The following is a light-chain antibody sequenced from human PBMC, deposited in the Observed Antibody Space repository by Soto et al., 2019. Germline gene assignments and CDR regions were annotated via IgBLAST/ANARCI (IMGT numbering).Light chain of an antibody. CDR2: GAS. CDR3: QQYNNWPPRT. V-gene: IGKV3-15*01. CDR1: QNIGSS. J-gene: IGKJ1*01. Sequence: EIVMTQSPATLSVSPGDSVTLSCRASQNIGSSLAWYQQKCGQAPRSLIYGASTTATGVRPRFSGRGSGTEFTLSISNLQSEDSAVYYCQQYNNWPPRTFGPGTKVDIK.